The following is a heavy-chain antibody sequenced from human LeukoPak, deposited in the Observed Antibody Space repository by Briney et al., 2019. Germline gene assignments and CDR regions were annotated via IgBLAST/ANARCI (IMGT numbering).Heavy chain of an antibody. CDR3: AKARLSTGWAYNDY. V-gene: IGHV3-23*01. CDR1: GFTFSGYA. J-gene: IGHJ4*02. Sequence: GGSLRLSCAASGFTFSGYAMSWVRQAPGKGLDWVSAIVGGGGTTFYADSVKGRFTISRDNSKNTVYLQMNSLRAEDTAVYFCAKARLSTGWAYNDYWGQGTLVTVSS. CDR2: IVGGGGTT. D-gene: IGHD6-19*01.